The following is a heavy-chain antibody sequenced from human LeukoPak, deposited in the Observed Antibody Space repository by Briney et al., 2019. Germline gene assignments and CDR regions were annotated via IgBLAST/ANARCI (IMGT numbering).Heavy chain of an antibody. J-gene: IGHJ4*02. CDR1: GGSINSYF. D-gene: IGHD7-27*01. CDR3: SRETGPFCPFGH. V-gene: IGHV4-4*07. Sequence: SETLSLTCTVSGGSINSYFLNWIRQPAGKGLEWIGRIYTSGSTDYNPSLKSRVNISIDESKNHLYLNLASVTAADTAVYYCSRETGPFCPFGHWGQGTLVAVTS. CDR2: IYTSGST.